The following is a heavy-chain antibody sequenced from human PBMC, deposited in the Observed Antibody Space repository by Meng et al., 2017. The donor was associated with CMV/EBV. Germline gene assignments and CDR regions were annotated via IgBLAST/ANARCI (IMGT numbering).Heavy chain of an antibody. D-gene: IGHD2-2*01. CDR2: INPNSGGT. V-gene: IGHV1-2*02. J-gene: IGHJ6*02. Sequence: ASVKVSCKASGYTFTGYYMQCVRHAPGQGLEWMGWINPNSGGTNYAQKFQGGVTMTRDTSISTAYMELSRLRSDDTAVYYCARGNSPEQTAYIVVVPAARAGCYYGMDVWGQGTTVTVSS. CDR1: GYTFTGYY. CDR3: ARGNSPEQTAYIVVVPAARAGCYYGMDV.